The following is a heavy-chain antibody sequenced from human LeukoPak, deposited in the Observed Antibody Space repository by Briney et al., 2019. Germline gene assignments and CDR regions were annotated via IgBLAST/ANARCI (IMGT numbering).Heavy chain of an antibody. J-gene: IGHJ3*02. Sequence: PSETLSLTCTVSGYSISSGYYWGWIRQPPGKGLEWIGSIYHSGSTYYNPSLKSRVTISVDTSKNQFSLKLSSVTAADTAVYYCARGGQGDAFDIWGQGTMVTVSS. CDR3: ARGGQGDAFDI. CDR2: IYHSGST. CDR1: GYSISSGYY. V-gene: IGHV4-38-2*02.